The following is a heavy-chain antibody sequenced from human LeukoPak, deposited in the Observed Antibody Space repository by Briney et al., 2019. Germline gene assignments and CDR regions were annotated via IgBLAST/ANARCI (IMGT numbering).Heavy chain of an antibody. CDR3: ASRYYDSSRYYQYYFDY. Sequence: SVKFSCKASGGTLSSYPVSWVRQAPGQGLELMGRIIPILDLTNYAQRFQGRVTITADTSTSAVYMELNSLRSEDTAVYYCASRYYDSSRYYQYYFDYWGQGTLVTVSS. J-gene: IGHJ4*02. V-gene: IGHV1-69*02. CDR1: GGTLSSYP. CDR2: IIPILDLT. D-gene: IGHD3-22*01.